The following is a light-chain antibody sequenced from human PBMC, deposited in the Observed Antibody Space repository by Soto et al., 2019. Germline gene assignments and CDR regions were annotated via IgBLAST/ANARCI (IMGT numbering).Light chain of an antibody. V-gene: IGKV1-27*01. CDR2: AAS. Sequence: DIQITQSPSSLSASVGDRVTITCRVSQGITNSLAWYQQKPGKGPTLLIYAASTLQSGVPSRFSGGGSGTDFTLTIGSLQPEDVATYYCQKYKSAPYTFGPGTKVDIK. J-gene: IGKJ3*01. CDR3: QKYKSAPYT. CDR1: QGITNS.